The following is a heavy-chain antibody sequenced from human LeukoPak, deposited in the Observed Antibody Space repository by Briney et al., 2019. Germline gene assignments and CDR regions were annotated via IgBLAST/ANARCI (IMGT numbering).Heavy chain of an antibody. D-gene: IGHD3-22*01. CDR2: ISWNSGKI. CDR3: ARRPYSDTSGRLSDV. J-gene: IGHJ6*02. CDR1: GFTFDDYG. V-gene: IGHV3-9*01. Sequence: GGSLRLSCAASGFTFDDYGMHWVRQAPGKGLEWVSGISWNSGKIGYADSVKGRFTISRDNAKNSLYLQMNSLRDEDTAVYFCARRPYSDTSGRLSDVWGQGTTVTVSS.